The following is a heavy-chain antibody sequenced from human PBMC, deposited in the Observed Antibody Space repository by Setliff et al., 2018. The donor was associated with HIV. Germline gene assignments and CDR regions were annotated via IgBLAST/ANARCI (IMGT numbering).Heavy chain of an antibody. V-gene: IGHV4-34*01. Sequence: SETLSLTCAVYGESLSGYYWSWIRQPPGKGLQWIGEINHSGSTTYNPSLESRVTISIDTSKNQFSLKLRSVTAADTAVYYCATGLIMAPDYWGQGSLVTVS. D-gene: IGHD2-8*01. CDR3: ATGLIMAPDY. J-gene: IGHJ4*02. CDR1: GESLSGYY. CDR2: INHSGST.